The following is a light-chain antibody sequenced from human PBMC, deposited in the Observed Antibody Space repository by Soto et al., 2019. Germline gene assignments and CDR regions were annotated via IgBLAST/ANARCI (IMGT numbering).Light chain of an antibody. Sequence: QSALTQPASVSGSPGQSITISCTGTSCDVGSYNLVSWYQQHPGKAPKLMIYGVSKRPSGVSNRFSGSKSGNTASLTISGLQAEDEADYYCCSYAGSRVVFGGGTKLTVL. CDR2: GVS. J-gene: IGLJ2*01. CDR1: SCDVGSYNL. CDR3: CSYAGSRVV. V-gene: IGLV2-23*02.